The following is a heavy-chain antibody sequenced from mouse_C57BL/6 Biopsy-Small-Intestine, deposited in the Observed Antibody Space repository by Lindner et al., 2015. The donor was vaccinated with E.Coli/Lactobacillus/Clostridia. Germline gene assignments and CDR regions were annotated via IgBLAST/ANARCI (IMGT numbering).Heavy chain of an antibody. J-gene: IGHJ4*01. CDR1: GYTFTDYE. CDR2: IDPETGGT. V-gene: IGHV1-15*01. D-gene: IGHD2-4*01. Sequence: VQLQESGAELVKPGASVTLSCKASGYTFTDYEMHWVKQTPVHGLEWIGAIDPETGGTAYNQKFKGKAILTAVTSASTAYMELSSLTNEDSAVYYCTRGGLRRDYAMDYWGQGTSVTVSS. CDR3: TRGGLRRDYAMDY.